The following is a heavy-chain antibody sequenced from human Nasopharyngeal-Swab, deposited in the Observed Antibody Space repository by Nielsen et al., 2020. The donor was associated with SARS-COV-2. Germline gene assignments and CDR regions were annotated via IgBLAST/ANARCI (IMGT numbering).Heavy chain of an antibody. CDR3: ARYDDYYDSSGYAY. Sequence: GESLKISCAASGFTFSTSAMSWVRQVPGKGLEWVSAISGSGDGTYYADSVKGRFTISRDNSKNTLYLQMNSLRAEDTAVYYCARYDDYYDSSGYAYWGQGTLVTVSS. CDR1: GFTFSTSA. D-gene: IGHD3-22*01. CDR2: ISGSGDGT. V-gene: IGHV3-23*01. J-gene: IGHJ4*02.